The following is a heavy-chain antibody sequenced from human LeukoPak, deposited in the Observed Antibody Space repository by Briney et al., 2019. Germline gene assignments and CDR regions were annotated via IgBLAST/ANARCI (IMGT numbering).Heavy chain of an antibody. CDR3: ARFANGAAGTLGGFDY. CDR1: GYSFTSYW. CDR2: IYPGDSDT. D-gene: IGHD6-13*01. Sequence: GESLKISCKGSGYSFTSYWIGWVRQMPGKGLEWMGIIYPGDSDTRYSPSFQGQVTISADKSISTAYLQWSSLKASDTAMYYCARFANGAAGTLGGFDYWGQGTLVTVSS. J-gene: IGHJ4*02. V-gene: IGHV5-51*01.